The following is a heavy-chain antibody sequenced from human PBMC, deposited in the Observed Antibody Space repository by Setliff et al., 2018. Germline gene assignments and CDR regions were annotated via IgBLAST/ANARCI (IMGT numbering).Heavy chain of an antibody. Sequence: ASETLSLTCSVSGYSISSGYYWGWIRQPPGKGLEWIGSIYHNGNSYYNPSLKSRVTISVDTSKNQLSLKVNSVTAADTAVYYCATLLANYGSGMDVWGQGTTVTVSS. V-gene: IGHV4-38-2*01. D-gene: IGHD3-10*01. J-gene: IGHJ6*02. CDR3: ATLLANYGSGMDV. CDR1: GYSISSGYY. CDR2: IYHNGNS.